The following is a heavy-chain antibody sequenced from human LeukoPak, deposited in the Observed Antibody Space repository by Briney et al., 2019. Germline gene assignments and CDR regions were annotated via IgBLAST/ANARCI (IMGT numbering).Heavy chain of an antibody. J-gene: IGHJ4*02. CDR1: GYTFTSYG. Sequence: GASVTVSFKASGYTFTSYGISWVRQARGQGGEGMGWISAYNGNTNYAQKLQGRVTMTTDTSTSTAYMELRSLRSDDTAVYYCASSGSYGWRYFDYWGQGTLVTVSS. CDR3: ASSGSYGWRYFDY. D-gene: IGHD1-26*01. CDR2: ISAYNGNT. V-gene: IGHV1-18*01.